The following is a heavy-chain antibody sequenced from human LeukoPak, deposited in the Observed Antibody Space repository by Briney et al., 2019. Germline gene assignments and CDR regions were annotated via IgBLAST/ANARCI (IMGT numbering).Heavy chain of an antibody. CDR2: INHSGST. D-gene: IGHD1-14*01. Sequence: KPSETLSLTCAVYGGSFSGYYWSWIRQPPGKGLEWIGEINHSGSTNYNPSLKSRVTISVDTSKNQFSLKLSSVTGADTAVYYCARGDRPGYDYWGQGTLVTVSS. CDR1: GGSFSGYY. CDR3: ARGDRPGYDY. J-gene: IGHJ4*02. V-gene: IGHV4-34*01.